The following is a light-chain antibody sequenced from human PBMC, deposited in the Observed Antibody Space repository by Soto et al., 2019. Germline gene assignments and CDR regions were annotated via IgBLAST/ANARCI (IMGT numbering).Light chain of an antibody. CDR2: SAS. V-gene: IGKV1-39*01. Sequence: DIQMTQSPSSLTASVGERVTITCRASRSISDYLNWYQQRPGKAPQLLISSASTLQSGVPSRFSGGTSGTDFTLTFSSLQPEDLGTYYCQQSYSSPFTFGPGTTLEI. CDR3: QQSYSSPFT. CDR1: RSISDY. J-gene: IGKJ3*01.